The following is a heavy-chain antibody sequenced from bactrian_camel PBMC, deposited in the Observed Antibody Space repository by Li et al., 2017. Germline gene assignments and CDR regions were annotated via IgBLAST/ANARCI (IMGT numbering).Heavy chain of an antibody. CDR1: GFTFSSYY. Sequence: HVQLVESGGGLVQPGGSLRLSCAASGFTFSSYYMSWIRQAPGKGLEWVSSIYSDGSNTYYADSVRGRFTISRDNASTLYLQMDSLKPEDTAMYYCAASPRWRMTAAQSLTPRNYDYWGQGTQVTVS. V-gene: IGHV3-2*01. CDR3: AASPRWRMTAAQSLTPRNYDY. J-gene: IGHJ4*01. CDR2: IYSDGSNT. D-gene: IGHD1*01.